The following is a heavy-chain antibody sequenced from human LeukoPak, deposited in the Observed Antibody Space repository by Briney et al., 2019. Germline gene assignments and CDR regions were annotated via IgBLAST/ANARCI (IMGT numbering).Heavy chain of an antibody. Sequence: GGSLRLSCAASGFTFSSYEMNWVRQAPGKGLEWVSYISSSGSTIYYADSVKGRFTISRDNAKNSLYLQMNSLRVEDTAVYYCARVAKYYYGSETYYFFEHWGQGTPVTASS. V-gene: IGHV3-48*03. CDR2: ISSSGSTI. J-gene: IGHJ4*02. CDR3: ARVAKYYYGSETYYFFEH. CDR1: GFTFSSYE. D-gene: IGHD3-10*01.